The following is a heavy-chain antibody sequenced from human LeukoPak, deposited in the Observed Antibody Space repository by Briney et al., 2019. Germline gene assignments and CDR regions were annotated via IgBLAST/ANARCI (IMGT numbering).Heavy chain of an antibody. J-gene: IGHJ4*02. CDR1: GGSISSSSYY. V-gene: IGHV4-39*07. CDR2: IYYSGST. D-gene: IGHD4-23*01. CDR3: AREPDDYGGNSGGGYFDY. Sequence: SETLSLTCTVSGGSISSSSYYWGWIRQPPGKGLEWIGSIYYSGSTYYNPSLKSRVTISVDTSKNQFSLKLSSVTAADTAVYYCAREPDDYGGNSGGGYFDYWGQGTLVTVSS.